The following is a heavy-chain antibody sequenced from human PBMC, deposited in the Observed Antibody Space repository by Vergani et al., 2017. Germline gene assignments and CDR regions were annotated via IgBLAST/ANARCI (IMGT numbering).Heavy chain of an antibody. Sequence: QVQLVQSGAEVKKPGSSVKVSCKASGGTFSSYAISWVRQAPGQGLEWMGRIIPILGIANYAQKFQGRVTITADKSTSTAYMELSSLRSEDTAVYYCARNLLGYYYDSSGTSYFDYWGQGTLVTVSS. CDR2: IIPILGIA. J-gene: IGHJ4*02. CDR3: ARNLLGYYYDSSGTSYFDY. CDR1: GGTFSSYA. V-gene: IGHV1-69*04. D-gene: IGHD3-22*01.